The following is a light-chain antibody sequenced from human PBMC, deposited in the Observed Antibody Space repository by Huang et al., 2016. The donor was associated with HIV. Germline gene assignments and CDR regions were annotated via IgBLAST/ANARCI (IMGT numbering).Light chain of an antibody. Sequence: EIVLTQSPATLSLSPGEIATLPCRASQGLANYLAWYQQKPVQSPRLLIYDASNRSTGIPARFSGSGSGTDFTLTISSLEPEEFAVYYCQQRGNWQLTFGGGTKVEIK. V-gene: IGKV3-11*01. CDR3: QQRGNWQLT. CDR2: DAS. J-gene: IGKJ4*01. CDR1: QGLANY.